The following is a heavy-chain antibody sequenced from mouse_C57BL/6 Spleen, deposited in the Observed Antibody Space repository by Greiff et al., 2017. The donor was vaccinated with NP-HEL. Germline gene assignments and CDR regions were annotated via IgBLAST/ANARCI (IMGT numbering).Heavy chain of an antibody. CDR1: GYTFTDYE. V-gene: IGHV1-15*01. Sequence: VQLQQSGAELVRPGASVTLSCKASGYTFTDYEMHWVKQTPVHGLEWIGAIDPETGGTAYNQKFKGKAILTADKSSSTAYMELRSLTSEDSAVYYCTRSSYDDWFAYWGQGTLVTVSA. CDR2: IDPETGGT. CDR3: TRSSYDDWFAY. J-gene: IGHJ3*01. D-gene: IGHD2-3*01.